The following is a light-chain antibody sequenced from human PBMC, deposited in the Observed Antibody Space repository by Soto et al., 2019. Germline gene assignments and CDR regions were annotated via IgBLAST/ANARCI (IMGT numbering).Light chain of an antibody. CDR3: SSYTSSSTPWV. CDR1: SSAVGGYNY. CDR2: DVS. V-gene: IGLV2-14*01. Sequence: QSVLTQPASVSGSPGQSITISCTGTSSAVGGYNYVSWYQQHPGKAPKLMIYDVSNRPSGVSNRFSGSKSGNTASLTISGLQAEDEADYYCSSYTSSSTPWVFGGGTKVTVL. J-gene: IGLJ3*02.